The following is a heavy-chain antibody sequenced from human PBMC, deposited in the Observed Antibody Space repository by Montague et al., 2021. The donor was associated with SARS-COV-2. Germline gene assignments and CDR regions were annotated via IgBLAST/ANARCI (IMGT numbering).Heavy chain of an antibody. Sequence: SETRSLTCAVYGGSFSGYYWSWIRQPPGKGLEWIGEINHSGSTNYNPSLKSRVTISVDTSKNQFSLKLSSVTAADTAVYYCARGRRIAARPREGYFDLWGRGTLVTVSS. V-gene: IGHV4-34*01. D-gene: IGHD6-6*01. CDR2: INHSGST. CDR1: GGSFSGYY. CDR3: ARGRRIAARPREGYFDL. J-gene: IGHJ2*01.